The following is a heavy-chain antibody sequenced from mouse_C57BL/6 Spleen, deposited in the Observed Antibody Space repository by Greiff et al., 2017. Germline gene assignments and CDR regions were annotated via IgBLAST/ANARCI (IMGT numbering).Heavy chain of an antibody. CDR3: ARGYYGNYYAMDY. CDR1: GYTFTSYW. CDR2: IHPNSGST. Sequence: VKLMESGAELVKPGASVKLSCKASGYTFTSYWMHWVKQRPGQGLEWIGMIHPNSGSTNYNEKFKSKATLTVDKSSSTAYMQLSSLTSEDSAVYYCARGYYGNYYAMDYWGQGTSVTVSS. J-gene: IGHJ4*01. D-gene: IGHD2-1*01. V-gene: IGHV1-64*01.